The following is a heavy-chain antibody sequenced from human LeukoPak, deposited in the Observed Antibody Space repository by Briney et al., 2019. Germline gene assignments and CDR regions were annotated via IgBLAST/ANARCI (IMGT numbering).Heavy chain of an antibody. V-gene: IGHV1-18*01. CDR3: ARGGPPPPPGITMIVVVHFDY. CDR1: GYTFTSYG. CDR2: ISAYNGNT. J-gene: IGHJ4*02. Sequence: GASVKVSCKASGYTFTSYGISWVRQAPGQGLEWMGWISAYNGNTNYAQKLQGRVTMTTDTSTSTAYMELRSLRSDDTAVYYCARGGPPPPPGITMIVVVHFDYWGQGTLVTVSS. D-gene: IGHD3-22*01.